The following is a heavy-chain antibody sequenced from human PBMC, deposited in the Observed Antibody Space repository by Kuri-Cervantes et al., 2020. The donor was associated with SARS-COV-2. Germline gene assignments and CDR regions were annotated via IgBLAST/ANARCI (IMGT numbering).Heavy chain of an antibody. CDR2: IYSGGST. V-gene: IGHV3-53*01. CDR1: GFTVSSNY. Sequence: GESLKISCAASGFTVSSNYMSWVRQAPGKGLEWVSVIYSGGSTYYADSVKGRFTISRDNSKNTLYLQMNSLRAEDTAVYYCARVLSWFPDYWGQGTLVTVSS. D-gene: IGHD3-10*01. J-gene: IGHJ4*02. CDR3: ARVLSWFPDY.